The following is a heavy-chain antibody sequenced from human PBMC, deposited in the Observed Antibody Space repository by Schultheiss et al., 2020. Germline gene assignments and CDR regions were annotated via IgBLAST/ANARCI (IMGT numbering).Heavy chain of an antibody. D-gene: IGHD6-13*01. V-gene: IGHV3-30-3*01. CDR1: GFTFNIYA. CDR3: AKDWLRRAAAAPDY. CDR2: ISYDGSNK. J-gene: IGHJ4*02. Sequence: GGSLRLSCAASGFTFNIYAMSWVRQAPGKGLEWVAVISYDGSNKYYADSVKGRFTISRDNSKNTLYLQMNSLRAEDTAVYYCAKDWLRRAAAAPDYWGQGTLVTVSS.